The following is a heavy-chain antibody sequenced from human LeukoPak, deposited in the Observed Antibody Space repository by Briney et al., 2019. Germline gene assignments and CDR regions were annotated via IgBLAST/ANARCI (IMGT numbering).Heavy chain of an antibody. CDR1: GGSISSSSYY. Sequence: LETLSLTCSVSGGSISSSSYYWGWIRQPPGKGLEWIGSIYYSGSTYYNPSLKSRVTISVDTSKNQFSLKLSSVTAADTAVYYCARDDNLYSFDYWGQGTLVTVSS. V-gene: IGHV4-39*07. J-gene: IGHJ4*02. CDR2: IYYSGST. D-gene: IGHD1-14*01. CDR3: ARDDNLYSFDY.